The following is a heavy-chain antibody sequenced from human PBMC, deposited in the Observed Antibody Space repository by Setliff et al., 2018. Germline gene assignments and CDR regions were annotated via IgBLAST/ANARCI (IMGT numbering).Heavy chain of an antibody. CDR1: GYTLTNYY. V-gene: IGHV1-46*01. D-gene: IGHD6-6*01. Sequence: ASVKVSCKASGYTLTNYYMHWVRQAPGQGLEWMGIINPSGGLTRYAQKFQGRLTIITDESTNTAFMQLSSLRSDDTAVYYCVREGVDRRSSTDYRYYMDVWGKGTTVTVSS. CDR2: INPSGGLT. CDR3: VREGVDRRSSTDYRYYMDV. J-gene: IGHJ6*03.